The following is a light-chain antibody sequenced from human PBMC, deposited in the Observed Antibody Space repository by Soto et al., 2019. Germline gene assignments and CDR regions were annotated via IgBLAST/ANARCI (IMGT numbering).Light chain of an antibody. CDR1: SSDVGGYKY. Sequence: QSVLTQPASVSGSPGQSITISCTGTSSDVGGYKYVSWYQHQPGKGPKLMLYDVSNRPSGVSNRFSGSKSGNTASLTISGLQAEDEADYYCSSYTSSTTYVFGTGTKLTVL. CDR2: DVS. J-gene: IGLJ1*01. V-gene: IGLV2-14*01. CDR3: SSYTSSTTYV.